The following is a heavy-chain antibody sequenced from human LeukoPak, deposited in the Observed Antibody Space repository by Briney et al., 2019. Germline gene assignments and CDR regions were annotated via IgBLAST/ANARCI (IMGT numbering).Heavy chain of an antibody. D-gene: IGHD5-24*01. Sequence: SETLSLTCTVSGGSISSYYWSWIRQPPGKGLEWIGYIYYSGSTNYNPSLKSRVTISVDTSKNQFSLKLSSVTAADTAVYYCARHGDAGRWPQLSSFETPEYYGMDVWGQGTTVTVSS. V-gene: IGHV4-59*08. J-gene: IGHJ6*02. CDR2: IYYSGST. CDR1: GGSISSYY. CDR3: ARHGDAGRWPQLSSFETPEYYGMDV.